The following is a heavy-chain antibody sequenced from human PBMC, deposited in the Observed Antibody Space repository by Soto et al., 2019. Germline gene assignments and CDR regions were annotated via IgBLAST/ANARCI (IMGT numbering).Heavy chain of an antibody. CDR3: AKDGGDYDYFDY. V-gene: IGHV3-9*01. J-gene: IGHJ4*02. CDR1: GFTFDDYA. CDR2: ISWNSGSI. D-gene: IGHD4-17*01. Sequence: ESGGGLVQPGRSLRLSCAASGFTFDDYAMHWVRQAPGKGLEWVSGISWNSGSIGYADSVKGRFTISRVNAKNSLYLQMNSLRAEDTALYYCAKDGGDYDYFDYWGQGTLVTVSS.